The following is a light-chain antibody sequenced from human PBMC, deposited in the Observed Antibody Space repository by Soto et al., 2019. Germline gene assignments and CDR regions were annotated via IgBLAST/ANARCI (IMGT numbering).Light chain of an antibody. CDR1: QSVSSS. J-gene: IGKJ4*01. V-gene: IGKV3-15*01. Sequence: EIVITQTPATLSVSPGERATLSCRASQSVSSSLAWYQQRPGQAPRILIYGASTRATGIPARFSGSGSGTEFTLTISSLQSEDFAVYYCQQYNNWPPVTFGGGTKVEIK. CDR3: QQYNNWPPVT. CDR2: GAS.